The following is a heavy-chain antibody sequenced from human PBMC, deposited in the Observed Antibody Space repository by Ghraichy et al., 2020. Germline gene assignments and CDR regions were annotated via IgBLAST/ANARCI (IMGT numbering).Heavy chain of an antibody. CDR2: IYYSGVT. D-gene: IGHD6-19*01. J-gene: IGHJ4*02. V-gene: IGHV4-39*01. CDR1: GGSISSSGYY. Sequence: SETLSLTCTVSGGSISSSGYYWGWIRQPPGKGLEWIGTIYYSGVTYYSPSLKSRVTMYVDSSKNQFSLRLGSVTAADTAMYFCARHVPYSSGWYPFDFWGQGTLVTVSS. CDR3: ARHVPYSSGWYPFDF.